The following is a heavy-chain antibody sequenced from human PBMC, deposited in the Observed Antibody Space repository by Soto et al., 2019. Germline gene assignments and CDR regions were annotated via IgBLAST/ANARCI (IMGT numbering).Heavy chain of an antibody. CDR1: GYSSTSYW. CDR3: ARSRDSGSPDGDWFDP. CDR2: IDPSDSYT. Sequence: PGESLKISCKGSGYSSTSYWISWVRQMPGKGLEWMGRIDPSDSYTNYSPSFQGHVTISADKSISTAYLQWSSLKASDTAMYYCARSRDSGSPDGDWFDPWGQGTLVTVSS. D-gene: IGHD3-10*01. V-gene: IGHV5-10-1*01. J-gene: IGHJ5*02.